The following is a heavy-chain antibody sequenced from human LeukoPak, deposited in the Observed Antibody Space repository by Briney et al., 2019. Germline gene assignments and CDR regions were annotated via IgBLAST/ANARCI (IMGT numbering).Heavy chain of an antibody. Sequence: SETLSLTCTVSGGSISNYYWCWIRQPPGKGLEWIGYIYYSGSTNSNPSLKSRVTISLDTSKNQFSLKLSSVTAADTAVYYCARAGQFISARPITFDYWGLGSLVTVSS. J-gene: IGHJ4*02. V-gene: IGHV4-59*01. D-gene: IGHD6-6*01. CDR3: ARAGQFISARPITFDY. CDR1: GGSISNYY. CDR2: IYYSGST.